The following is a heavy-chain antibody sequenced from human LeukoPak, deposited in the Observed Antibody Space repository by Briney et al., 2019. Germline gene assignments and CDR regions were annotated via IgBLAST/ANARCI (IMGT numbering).Heavy chain of an antibody. CDR2: IIPIFGTA. J-gene: IGHJ5*02. CDR3: ARNSNEAAGGDWLDP. D-gene: IGHD2/OR15-2a*01. V-gene: IGHV1-69*01. CDR1: GYTFTGYY. Sequence: SVKVSCKASGYTFTGYYMHWVRQAPGQGLEWMGGIIPIFGTANYAQKFQGRVTITADESTSTAYMELSSLRSEDTAVYYCARNSNEAAGGDWLDPWGQGTLVTVSS.